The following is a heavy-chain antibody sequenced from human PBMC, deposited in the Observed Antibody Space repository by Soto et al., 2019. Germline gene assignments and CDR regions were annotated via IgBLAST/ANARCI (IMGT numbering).Heavy chain of an antibody. Sequence: VQLVQSGAEVKKPGSSVKVSCKASGCTFSSYTISWVRQAPGQGLEWMGRISPILGIANYAQKFQGRVTITADKSTSTAYMELSSLRSEDTAGYYCARDYGDENWFDPWGQGTLVTVSS. J-gene: IGHJ5*02. D-gene: IGHD4-17*01. CDR3: ARDYGDENWFDP. V-gene: IGHV1-69*08. CDR2: ISPILGIA. CDR1: GCTFSSYT.